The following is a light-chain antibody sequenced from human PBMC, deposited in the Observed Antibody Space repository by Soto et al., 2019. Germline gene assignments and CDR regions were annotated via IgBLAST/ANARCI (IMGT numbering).Light chain of an antibody. CDR1: SSNIGAGYD. CDR3: QSYDSSLSAWV. CDR2: GNS. J-gene: IGLJ3*02. Sequence: QSVLTQPPSVSGAPGQRVTISCTGSSSNIGAGYDVHWYQQLPGTAPKLLIYGNSNRPSGVPDRFFGSKSGTSASLAITGLQAEDEADYYCQSYDSSLSAWVFGGGTKVTVL. V-gene: IGLV1-40*01.